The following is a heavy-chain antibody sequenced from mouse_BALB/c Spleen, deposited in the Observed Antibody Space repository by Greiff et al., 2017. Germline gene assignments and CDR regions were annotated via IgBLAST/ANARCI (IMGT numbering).Heavy chain of an antibody. CDR2: INPSTGYT. D-gene: IGHD1-1*01. Sequence: VQLQQSGAELAKPGASVKMSCKASGYTFTSYWMHWVKQRPGQGLEWIGYINPSTGYTEYTQKFKDKATLTADKSSSTAYMQLSSLTSEDSAVYYCARWGYGSSYNAMDYWGQGTSVTVSS. V-gene: IGHV1-7*01. J-gene: IGHJ4*01. CDR3: ARWGYGSSYNAMDY. CDR1: GYTFTSYW.